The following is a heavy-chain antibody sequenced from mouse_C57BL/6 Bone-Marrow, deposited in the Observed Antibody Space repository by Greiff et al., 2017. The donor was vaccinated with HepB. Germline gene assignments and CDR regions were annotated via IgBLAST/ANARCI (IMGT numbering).Heavy chain of an antibody. CDR1: GFTFSDYG. J-gene: IGHJ3*01. V-gene: IGHV5-17*01. CDR3: ARRRLGAWFAY. CDR2: ISSGSSTI. D-gene: IGHD3-1*01. Sequence: EVKLMESGGGLVKPGGSLKLSCAASGFTFSDYGMHWVRQAPEKGLEWVAYISSGSSTIYYADTVKGRFTISRDNAKNTLFLQMTSLRSEDTAMYYCARRRLGAWFAYWGQGTLVTVSA.